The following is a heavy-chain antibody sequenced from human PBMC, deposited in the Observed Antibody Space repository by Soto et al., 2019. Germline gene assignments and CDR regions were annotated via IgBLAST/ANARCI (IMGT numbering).Heavy chain of an antibody. D-gene: IGHD3-22*01. Sequence: ESGGGLVKPGGSLRLSCAASGFTFSIYTMNWVRQAPGKGLEWVSSISSGSSYRYYADSVEGRFTISRDDAKNSLYLQMSSLRAEDTAVYYCARDAYYYDSRGSLYFDYWGQGSLVTVSS. V-gene: IGHV3-21*01. CDR2: ISSGSSYR. CDR3: ARDAYYYDSRGSLYFDY. CDR1: GFTFSIYT. J-gene: IGHJ4*02.